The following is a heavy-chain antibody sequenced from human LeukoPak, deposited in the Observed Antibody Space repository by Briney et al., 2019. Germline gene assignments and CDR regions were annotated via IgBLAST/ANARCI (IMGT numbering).Heavy chain of an antibody. V-gene: IGHV4-34*01. CDR3: ARDLVYYDSGSYYPQGDH. D-gene: IGHD3-10*01. J-gene: IGHJ5*02. CDR1: GGSISSYY. CDR2: INHSGST. Sequence: SETLSLTCTVSGGSISSYYWSWIRQPPGKGLEWIGEINHSGSTNYNPSLKSRVTISVDLSKNQFSLKLSSVTAADTAVYYCARDLVYYDSGSYYPQGDHWTQGTLVTVTS.